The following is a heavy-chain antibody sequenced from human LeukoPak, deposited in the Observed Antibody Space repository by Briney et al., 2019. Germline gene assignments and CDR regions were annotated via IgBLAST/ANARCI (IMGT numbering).Heavy chain of an antibody. V-gene: IGHV4-39*01. CDR2: IYYSGST. D-gene: IGHD2-2*01. J-gene: IGHJ4*02. Sequence: SETLSLTCTVSGGSISSSSYYWGWIRQPPGKGLEWIGSIYYSGSTYYNPSLKSRVTISVDTSKNQFSLKLSSVTAADTAVYYCATYCSSTSCLNFDYWGQGTLVTVSS. CDR3: ATYCSSTSCLNFDY. CDR1: GGSISSSSYY.